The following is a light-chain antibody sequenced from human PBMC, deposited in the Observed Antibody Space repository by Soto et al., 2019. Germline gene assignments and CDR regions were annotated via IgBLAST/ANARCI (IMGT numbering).Light chain of an antibody. CDR3: GAWDSSLMGVE. J-gene: IGLJ2*01. V-gene: IGLV1-51*01. Sequence: QSVLTQPPSVSAAPGQKVTISCSGSSSNIGSNYVSWYQQLPGTAPKLLIYENNKRPSGIPDRFSGSKSGTSATLDITALQTGDEADYYCGAWDSSLMGVEFGRGTKVTVL. CDR1: SSNIGSNY. CDR2: ENN.